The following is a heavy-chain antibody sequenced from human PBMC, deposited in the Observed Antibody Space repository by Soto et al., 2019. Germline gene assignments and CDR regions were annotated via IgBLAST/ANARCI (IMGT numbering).Heavy chain of an antibody. D-gene: IGHD3-9*01. J-gene: IGHJ6*02. CDR1: GFTFSSYG. CDR2: IWYDGSNK. CDR3: ARDLGPYYDILTGYSSNYYYYGMDV. V-gene: IGHV3-33*01. Sequence: GGSLRLSCAASGFTFSSYGMHWVRQAPGKGLEWVAVIWYDGSNKYYADSVKGRFTISRDNSKNTLYLQMNSPRAEDTAVYYCARDLGPYYDILTGYSSNYYYYGMDVWGQGTTVTVSS.